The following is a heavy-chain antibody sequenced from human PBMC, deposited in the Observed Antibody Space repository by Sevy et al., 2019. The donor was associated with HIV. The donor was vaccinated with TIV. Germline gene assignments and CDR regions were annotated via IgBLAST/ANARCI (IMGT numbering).Heavy chain of an antibody. CDR1: GYIFTGYY. CDR3: ARAGMVGVFGLILDKSYYYMDV. CDR2: IKPDSGDT. V-gene: IGHV1-2*02. J-gene: IGHJ6*03. Sequence: ASVKVSCKASGYIFTGYYIHWVRQAPGQGLEWMGYIKPDSGDTNYPQRFQGRVTMTRDTSIKAAYMELSRLTFDDTAVYFCARAGMVGVFGLILDKSYYYMDVWGEGTTVTVSS. D-gene: IGHD3-9*01.